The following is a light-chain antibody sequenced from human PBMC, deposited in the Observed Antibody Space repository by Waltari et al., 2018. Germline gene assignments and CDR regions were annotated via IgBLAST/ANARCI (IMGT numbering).Light chain of an antibody. Sequence: QSALTQPASMSGSPGQSITISCTGSSRDIGSYNLVSWFQQHPGKAPKLIIYDSTNRPSGVSDRVSASKSGSTACLTISGLQGEDEADYYCCAYAGSDTFIFGGGTQVTV. J-gene: IGLJ6*01. CDR3: CAYAGSDTFI. CDR2: DST. V-gene: IGLV2-23*01. CDR1: SRDIGSYNL.